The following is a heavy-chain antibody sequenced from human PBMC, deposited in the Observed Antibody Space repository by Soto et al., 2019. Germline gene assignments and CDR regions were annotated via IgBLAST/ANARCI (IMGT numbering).Heavy chain of an antibody. J-gene: IGHJ4*02. CDR3: AKGGQLLVEGGGY. Sequence: EVRLVESGGGLVQPGRSLRLSCAASGFTFDDYAMHWVRQAPGKGLEWVSGISWNSGSIDYADSVKGRFTISRDNAKNSLSLQMNSLRAEDTALYYCAKGGQLLVEGGGYWGQGTLVTVSS. V-gene: IGHV3-9*01. D-gene: IGHD2-2*01. CDR2: ISWNSGSI. CDR1: GFTFDDYA.